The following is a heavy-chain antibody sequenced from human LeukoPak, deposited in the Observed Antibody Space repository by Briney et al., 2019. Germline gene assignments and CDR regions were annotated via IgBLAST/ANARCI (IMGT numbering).Heavy chain of an antibody. Sequence: GGSLRLSCAAPGFTFDDYAMHWVRQAPGKGLEWVSLISGDGGSTYYADSVKGRFTISRDNSKNSLYLQMNSLRTEDTALYYCAKDRENYDFWSGYYFLFDYWGQGTLVTVSS. CDR2: ISGDGGST. V-gene: IGHV3-43*02. CDR1: GFTFDDYA. CDR3: AKDRENYDFWSGYYFLFDY. D-gene: IGHD3-3*01. J-gene: IGHJ4*02.